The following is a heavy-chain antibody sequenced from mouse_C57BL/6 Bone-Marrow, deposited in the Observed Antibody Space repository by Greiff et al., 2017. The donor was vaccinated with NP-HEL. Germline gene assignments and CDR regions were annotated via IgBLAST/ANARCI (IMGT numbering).Heavy chain of an antibody. CDR3: ARWGRFRRPFDY. CDR1: GYSFTSYY. CDR2: IYPGSGNT. D-gene: IGHD1-1*01. J-gene: IGHJ2*01. V-gene: IGHV1-66*01. Sequence: VHLVESGPELVKPGASVKISCKASGYSFTSYYIHWVKQRPGQGLEWIGWIYPGSGNTKYNEKFKGKATLTADTSSSTAYMQLSSLTSEDSAVYYCARWGRFRRPFDYWGQGTTLTVSS.